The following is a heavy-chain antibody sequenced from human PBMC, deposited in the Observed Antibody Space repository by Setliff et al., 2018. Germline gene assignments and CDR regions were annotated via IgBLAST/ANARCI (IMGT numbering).Heavy chain of an antibody. CDR1: GFTFSSYW. J-gene: IGHJ4*02. CDR2: IKGQTDGGTT. Sequence: GGSLRLSCAASGFTFSSYWMSWVRQAPGKGLEWVGRIKGQTDGGTTDYAAPVKGRFSISRDDSKNTVYLQMNSLKTEDTAVYYCTTGYISGYYIGHWGLGTLVTVSS. V-gene: IGHV3-15*01. D-gene: IGHD6-19*01. CDR3: TTGYISGYYIGH.